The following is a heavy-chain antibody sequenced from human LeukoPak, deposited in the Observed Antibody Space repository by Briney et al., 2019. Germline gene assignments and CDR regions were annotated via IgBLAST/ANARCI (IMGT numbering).Heavy chain of an antibody. V-gene: IGHV1-69*06. Sequence: GSSVKVSCKASGCTFSSYAISWVRQAPGQGLEWMGGIIPIFGTANYAQKFQGRVTITADKSTSTAYMELSSLRSEDTAVYYCARGGQGVDIVATMVIDYWGQGTLVTVSS. CDR3: ARGGQGVDIVATMVIDY. CDR1: GCTFSSYA. J-gene: IGHJ4*02. D-gene: IGHD5-12*01. CDR2: IIPIFGTA.